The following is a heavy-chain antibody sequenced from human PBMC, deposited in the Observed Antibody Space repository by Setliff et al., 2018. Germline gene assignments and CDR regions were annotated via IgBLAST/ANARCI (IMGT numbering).Heavy chain of an antibody. CDR3: AKVNNRFWSGYYPYYYAMDV. D-gene: IGHD3-3*01. V-gene: IGHV3-23*01. CDR1: GFTFSSYA. J-gene: IGHJ6*02. Sequence: GGSLRLSCAASGFTFSSYAMSWVRQAPGKGLEWVSAISGSGGSTYYADSVKGRFTISRDNSKNTLYLQMNSLRAEDTAVYYCAKVNNRFWSGYYPYYYAMDVWGQGTTVTVSS. CDR2: ISGSGGST.